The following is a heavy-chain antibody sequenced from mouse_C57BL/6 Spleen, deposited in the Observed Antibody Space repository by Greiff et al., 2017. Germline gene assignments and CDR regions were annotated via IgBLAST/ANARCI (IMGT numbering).Heavy chain of an antibody. Sequence: QVQLQQPGAELVKPGASVKMSCKASGYTFTSYWITWVKQRPGQGLEWIGDIYPGSGSTNYNEKFKSKATLTVDTASSTAYMQLSSLTSEDSAVYYCARGGFTKLVANFDYWGQGTTLTVSS. CDR3: ARGGFTKLVANFDY. J-gene: IGHJ2*01. CDR2: IYPGSGST. CDR1: GYTFTSYW. D-gene: IGHD1-1*01. V-gene: IGHV1-55*01.